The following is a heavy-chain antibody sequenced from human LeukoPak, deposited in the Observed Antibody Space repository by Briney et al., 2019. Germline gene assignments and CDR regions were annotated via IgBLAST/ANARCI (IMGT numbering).Heavy chain of an antibody. CDR2: ISWNSGSI. Sequence: GGSLRLSCAASGFTFDDYAMHWVRQAPGEGLEWVSGISWNSGSIGYADSVKGRFTISRDNAKNSLYLQMNSLRAEDTALYYCAKDSSSSAVGAFDIWGQGTMVTVSS. CDR3: AKDSSSSAVGAFDI. CDR1: GFTFDDYA. V-gene: IGHV3-9*01. J-gene: IGHJ3*02. D-gene: IGHD6-6*01.